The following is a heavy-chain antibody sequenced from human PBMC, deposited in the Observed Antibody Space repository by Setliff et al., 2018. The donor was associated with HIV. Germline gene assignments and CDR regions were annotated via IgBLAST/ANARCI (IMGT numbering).Heavy chain of an antibody. CDR3: ARDQPTVYYTSWYDSGEYNWFDP. J-gene: IGHJ5*02. Sequence: ASVKVSCKAYGGTFSNYGISWVRQAPGQGLEWMGGIIPIFGTANYALKFQGRVTITADASTSTAYMELSSLSSEDTAVYYCARDQPTVYYTSWYDSGEYNWFDPWGQGTLVTVS. CDR1: GGTFSNYG. V-gene: IGHV1-69*13. D-gene: IGHD6-13*01. CDR2: IIPIFGTA.